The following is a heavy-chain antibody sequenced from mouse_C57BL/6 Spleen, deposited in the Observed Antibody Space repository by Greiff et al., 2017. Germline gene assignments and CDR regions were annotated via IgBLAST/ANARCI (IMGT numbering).Heavy chain of an antibody. J-gene: IGHJ1*03. CDR2: INPSSGYT. CDR1: GYTFTSYW. D-gene: IGHD1-1*01. V-gene: IGHV1-7*01. Sequence: VQLVESGAELAKPGASVKLSCKASGYTFTSYWMHWVKQRPGQGLEWIGYINPSSGYTKYNQKFKDKATLTADKSSSTAYMQLSSLTYEDSAVYDCASHYGSNLWYFDVWGTGTTVTVSS. CDR3: ASHYGSNLWYFDV.